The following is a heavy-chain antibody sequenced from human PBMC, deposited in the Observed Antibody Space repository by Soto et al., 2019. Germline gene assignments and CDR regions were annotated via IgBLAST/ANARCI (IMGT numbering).Heavy chain of an antibody. CDR1: GGSISSSSYY. J-gene: IGHJ4*02. CDR3: AGWRQRHWRFAY. Sequence: SETLSLTCPVSGGSISSSSYYWGWIRQPPGKGLEWIGSIYYSGSTYDTPSLKSRVTISAETSKNQFSLKLRSVTTADTAVYYCAGWRQRHWRFAYGGQGTMVTVSS. D-gene: IGHD1-1*01. V-gene: IGHV4-39*07. CDR2: IYYSGST.